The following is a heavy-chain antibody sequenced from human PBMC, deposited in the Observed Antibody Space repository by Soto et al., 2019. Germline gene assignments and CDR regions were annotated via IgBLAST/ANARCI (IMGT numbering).Heavy chain of an antibody. CDR3: ARGRAGYCSSTSCYPSGRYYYYYGMDV. CDR1: GGSFSGYY. Sequence: SETLSLTXAVYGGSFSGYYWSWIRQPPGKGLEWIGEINHSGSTNYNPSLKSRVTISVDTSKNQFSLKLSSVTAADTAVYYCARGRAGYCSSTSCYPSGRYYYYYGMDVWGQGTTVTVSS. J-gene: IGHJ6*02. V-gene: IGHV4-34*01. CDR2: INHSGST. D-gene: IGHD2-2*01.